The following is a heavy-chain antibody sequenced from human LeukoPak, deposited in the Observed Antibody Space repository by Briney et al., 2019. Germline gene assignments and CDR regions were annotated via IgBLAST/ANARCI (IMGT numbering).Heavy chain of an antibody. CDR3: ATYRSHTSCYTGGGFQY. CDR1: GGSISSGGYF. CDR2: IYTSGST. V-gene: IGHV4-61*02. Sequence: PSQTLSLTCTVSGGSISSGGYFWSWIRQPAGKGLEWIGRIYTSGSTNYNPSLNSRVTISVDTSTNQFSLRLTSVTAADTAVYYCATYRSHTSCYTGGGFQYWGQGTLVTVSS. D-gene: IGHD2-2*02. J-gene: IGHJ1*01.